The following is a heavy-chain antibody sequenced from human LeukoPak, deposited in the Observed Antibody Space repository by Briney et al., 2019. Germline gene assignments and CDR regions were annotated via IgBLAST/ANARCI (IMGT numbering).Heavy chain of an antibody. D-gene: IGHD3-10*01. CDR2: INPNSGGT. CDR1: GGTFSSYA. CDR3: ARDRHTMVRGVNLLDY. Sequence: ASVKVSCKASGGTFSSYAISWVRQAPGQGLEWMGRINPNSGGTNYAQKFQGRVTMTRDTSISTAYMELSRLRSDDTAVYYCARDRHTMVRGVNLLDYWGQGTLVTVSS. V-gene: IGHV1-2*06. J-gene: IGHJ4*02.